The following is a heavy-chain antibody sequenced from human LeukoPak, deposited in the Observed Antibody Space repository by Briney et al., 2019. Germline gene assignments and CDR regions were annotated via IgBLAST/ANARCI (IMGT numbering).Heavy chain of an antibody. J-gene: IGHJ3*02. D-gene: IGHD5-24*01. CDR3: ARVGDGLNDAFDI. CDR2: INPNSGGT. Sequence: SVKVSCKASGYTFTGYYMNWVRQAPGQGLERMGRINPNSGGTNYAQKFQGRVTMNRDTSISTAYMELSRLRSDDTAVYYCARVGDGLNDAFDIWGQGTMVTVSS. CDR1: GYTFTGYY. V-gene: IGHV1-2*06.